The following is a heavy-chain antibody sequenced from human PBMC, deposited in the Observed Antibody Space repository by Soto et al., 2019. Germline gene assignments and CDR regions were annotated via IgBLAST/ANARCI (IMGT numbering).Heavy chain of an antibody. V-gene: IGHV1-8*01. CDR2: MNPNSGNT. CDR3: ANIEYISPRGHYGMDV. D-gene: IGHD6-6*01. CDR1: GYTFTSYD. Sequence: QVQLVQSGAEVKKPGASVKVSCKASGYTFTSYDINWVRQATGQGLEWMGWMNPNSGNTGYAQKFQGRVTMTMNTSISTAYMELSSLRSEDTAVYYCANIEYISPRGHYGMDVWGQGTTVTVSS. J-gene: IGHJ6*02.